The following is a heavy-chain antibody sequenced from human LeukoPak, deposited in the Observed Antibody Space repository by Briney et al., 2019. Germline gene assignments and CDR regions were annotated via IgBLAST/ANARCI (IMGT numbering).Heavy chain of an antibody. CDR1: GGTFSSYA. V-gene: IGHV1-69*01. Sequence: SVKVSCKASGGTFSSYAISWVRQAPGQGLEWMGGIIPIVGTANYAQKFQGRVTITADESTSTAYMELSSLRSEDTAVYYCARVSGSHAGYYYYYMDVWGKGTTVTVSS. D-gene: IGHD1-26*01. CDR3: ARVSGSHAGYYYYYMDV. CDR2: IIPIVGTA. J-gene: IGHJ6*03.